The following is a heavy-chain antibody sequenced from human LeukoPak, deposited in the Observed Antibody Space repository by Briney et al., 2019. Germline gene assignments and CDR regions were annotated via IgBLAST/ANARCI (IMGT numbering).Heavy chain of an antibody. D-gene: IGHD3-10*01. V-gene: IGHV3-66*04. CDR3: AKLGTGSGSLVPFDY. Sequence: GGSLRLSCAASGFTVSSNYMNWVRQAPGKGLEWVSVIHSDGTTNYGDSVKGRFTISRDHSKNTLYLQMNSLRAEDTAVYYCAKLGTGSGSLVPFDYWGQGTLVTVSS. J-gene: IGHJ4*02. CDR1: GFTVSSNY. CDR2: IHSDGTT.